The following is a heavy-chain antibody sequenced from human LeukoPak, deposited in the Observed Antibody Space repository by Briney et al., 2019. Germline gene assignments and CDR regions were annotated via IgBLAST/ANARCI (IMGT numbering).Heavy chain of an antibody. CDR3: ARADDYVWGSYRLIDY. V-gene: IGHV1-18*01. Sequence: ASVKVSCKASGYTFTSYGISWVRQAPGQGLEWMGWISAYNGNTNYAQKLQGRVTMTTDTSTSTAYMELRSLRSDDTAVYYCARADDYVWGSYRLIDYWGQGTLVTVSS. CDR2: ISAYNGNT. J-gene: IGHJ4*02. D-gene: IGHD3-16*02. CDR1: GYTFTSYG.